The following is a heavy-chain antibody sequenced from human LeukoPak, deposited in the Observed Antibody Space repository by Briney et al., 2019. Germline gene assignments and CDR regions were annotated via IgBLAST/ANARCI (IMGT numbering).Heavy chain of an antibody. D-gene: IGHD3-9*01. CDR3: VKDYDILTGYFDY. Sequence: GGSLRLSCSASGLTFSSYAMHWVRQAPGKGLEYVSAVSSNGGSTYYADSVKGRFTISRDNSKNTLYLQMSSLRAEDTAVYYCVKDYDILTGYFDYWGQGTLVTVSS. CDR1: GLTFSSYA. J-gene: IGHJ4*02. CDR2: VSSNGGST. V-gene: IGHV3-64D*06.